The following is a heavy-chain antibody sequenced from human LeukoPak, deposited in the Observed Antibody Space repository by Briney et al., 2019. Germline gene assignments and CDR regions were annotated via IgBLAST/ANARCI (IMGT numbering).Heavy chain of an antibody. CDR2: IDPSDSYT. D-gene: IGHD6-13*01. V-gene: IGHV5-10-1*01. J-gene: IGHJ2*01. CDR3: ARRISSWYSGWYFDL. Sequence: GESLKISCKGSGYSFTSYWISWLRQMPGKGLEWMGRIDPSDSYTNYSPSFQGHVTISADKSISTAYLQWSSLKASDTAMYYCARRISSWYSGWYFDLWGRGTLVTVSS. CDR1: GYSFTSYW.